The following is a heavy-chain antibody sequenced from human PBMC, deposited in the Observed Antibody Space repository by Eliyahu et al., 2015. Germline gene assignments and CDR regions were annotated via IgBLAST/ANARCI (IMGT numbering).Heavy chain of an antibody. V-gene: IGHV2-26*01. CDR2: IFSNAEK. J-gene: IGHJ6*02. CDR1: G. CDR3: ARIRTVTTFIGYYYYAMDV. D-gene: IGHD4-11*01. Sequence: GVSWIRQPPGKALEWLAHIFSNAEKSYSTSLKSRLTISKDTSKSQVVLTMTNMDPVDTATYYCARIRTVTTFIGYYYYAMDVWGQGTTVTVSS.